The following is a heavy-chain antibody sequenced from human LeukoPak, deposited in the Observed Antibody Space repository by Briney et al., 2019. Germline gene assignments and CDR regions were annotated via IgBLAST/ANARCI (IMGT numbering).Heavy chain of an antibody. D-gene: IGHD3-9*01. CDR3: ARVDYDILTGYYNRNWFDP. CDR2: ISAYNGNT. J-gene: IGHJ5*02. Sequence: ASVKVSCKASGYTFTSYGISWVRQAPGQGLEWMGWISAYNGNTNYAQKLQGRVTMTTDTSTSTAYMELRSLRSDDTAVYYCARVDYDILTGYYNRNWFDPWGQGTQVTVSS. V-gene: IGHV1-18*04. CDR1: GYTFTSYG.